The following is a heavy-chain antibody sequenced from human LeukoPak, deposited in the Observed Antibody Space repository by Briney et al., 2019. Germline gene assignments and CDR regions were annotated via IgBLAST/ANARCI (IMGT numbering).Heavy chain of an antibody. CDR2: IYYSGST. D-gene: IGHD3-3*02. CDR1: GGSISPYY. V-gene: IGHV4-59*01. J-gene: IGHJ6*03. Sequence: SETLSLTCTVSGGSISPYYWSWIRQPPGKGLEWIGYIYYSGSTNYNPSLKSRVTISVDTSNNQFSLKLSSVTAADTAVYYCARAFYPGYYSYMAVWGKGTTVTVSS. CDR3: ARAFYPGYYSYMAV.